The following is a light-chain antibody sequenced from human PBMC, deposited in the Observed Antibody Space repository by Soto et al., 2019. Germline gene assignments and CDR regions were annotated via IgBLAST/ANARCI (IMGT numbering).Light chain of an antibody. J-gene: IGLJ1*01. V-gene: IGLV2-14*01. Sequence: QSALTQPASVSGSPGQSITISCTGTSSDVGGYNYVSRYQQHPGKAPKLMIYDVSNRPSGVSNRFSGSKSGNTASLTISGLQAEDEAGYYCSSYTSSSPYVFGTGTKVTVL. CDR2: DVS. CDR1: SSDVGGYNY. CDR3: SSYTSSSPYV.